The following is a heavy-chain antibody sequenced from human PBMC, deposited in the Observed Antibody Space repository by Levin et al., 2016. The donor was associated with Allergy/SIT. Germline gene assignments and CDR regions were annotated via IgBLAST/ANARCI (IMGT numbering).Heavy chain of an antibody. CDR2: IGDSGSIT. CDR1: GFTFGTYG. J-gene: IGHJ2*01. V-gene: IGHV3-23*01. D-gene: IGHD3-3*01. Sequence: GGSLRLSCVASGFTFGTYGMNWVRQAPGKGLEWVSYIGDSGSITYYADSVKDRFSISRDNSANTLFLQMNSLRAEDTAVYYCAKRGGVVILENTRYVDLWGRGTLVTVSS. CDR3: AKRGGVVILENTRYVDL.